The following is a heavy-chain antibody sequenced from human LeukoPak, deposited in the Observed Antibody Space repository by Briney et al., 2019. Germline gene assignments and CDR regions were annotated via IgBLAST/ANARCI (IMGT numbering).Heavy chain of an antibody. CDR3: ARGYDVLSGAIPDAFDV. J-gene: IGHJ3*01. V-gene: IGHV3-30*04. CDR1: GFTFTNYV. Sequence: PGGSLRLSCAASGFTFTNYVMHWVRQAPGKGLEWVAFISFDGTIEYYADSVKGRFTISRDNSKNTLFLQLNGLRADDTSVCYCARGYDVLSGAIPDAFDVWGQGTMVTVSS. CDR2: ISFDGTIE. D-gene: IGHD3-9*01.